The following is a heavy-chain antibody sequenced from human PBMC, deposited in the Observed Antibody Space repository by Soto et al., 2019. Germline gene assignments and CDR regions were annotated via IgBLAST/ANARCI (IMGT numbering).Heavy chain of an antibody. CDR3: ARYKRQIQLWLRPRWDYYYYGMDV. D-gene: IGHD5-18*01. V-gene: IGHV3-53*01. CDR2: IYSGGST. CDR1: GFTVSSNY. J-gene: IGHJ6*02. Sequence: HPGGSLRLSCAASGFTVSSNYMSWVRQAPGKGLEWVAVIYSGGSTYYADSVKCRFTISRDNAKNSLYLQMNSLRAEDTAVYYCARYKRQIQLWLRPRWDYYYYGMDVWGQGTTVTVSS.